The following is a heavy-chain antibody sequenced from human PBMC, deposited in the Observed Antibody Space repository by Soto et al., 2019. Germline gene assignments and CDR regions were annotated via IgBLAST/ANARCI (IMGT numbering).Heavy chain of an antibody. CDR1: GFTVSSGY. J-gene: IGHJ5*01. D-gene: IGHD6-19*01. Sequence: GESLRLSCAASGFTVSSGYMAWVRQAPGKGLEWISVLFSGGSSYYADSVKGRFTISRDNSKNTLSLEMSSLRLEDTAVYFCARDTYSSCRYDSWGQGTLVTVSS. V-gene: IGHV3-53*05. CDR3: ARDTYSSCRYDS. CDR2: LFSGGSS.